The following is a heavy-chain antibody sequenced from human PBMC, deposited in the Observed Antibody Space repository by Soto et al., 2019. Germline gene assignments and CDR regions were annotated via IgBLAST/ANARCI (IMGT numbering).Heavy chain of an antibody. CDR3: ARDLGGGDYDYIWGSYRSPPREIDY. CDR2: IWYDGSNK. V-gene: IGHV3-33*01. Sequence: QVQLVESGGGVVQPGRSLRLSCAASGFTFSSYGMHWVRQAPGKGLEWVAVIWYDGSNKYYADSVKGRFTISRDNSKNTLYRQMRSLRAEDPAVYYCARDLGGGDYDYIWGSYRSPPREIDYWGQGTLVTVSS. CDR1: GFTFSSYG. D-gene: IGHD3-16*02. J-gene: IGHJ4*02.